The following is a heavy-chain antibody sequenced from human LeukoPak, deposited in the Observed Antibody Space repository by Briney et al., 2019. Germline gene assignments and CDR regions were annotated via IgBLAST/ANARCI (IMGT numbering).Heavy chain of an antibody. V-gene: IGHV3-48*04. CDR2: ISGSSNTI. J-gene: IGHJ4*02. Sequence: GGSLRLSCAASGFTFNSYNMNWVRQAPGKGLEWVSCISGSSNTIYYADSVKGRLTISRDNAKNSLFLQMNGLRAEDTAVYYCANHLACGSTHCPPFDYWGQGTLVTVSS. D-gene: IGHD2-2*01. CDR3: ANHLACGSTHCPPFDY. CDR1: GFTFNSYN.